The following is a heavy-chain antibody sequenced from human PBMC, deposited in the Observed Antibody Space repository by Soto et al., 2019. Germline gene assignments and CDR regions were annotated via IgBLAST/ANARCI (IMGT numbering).Heavy chain of an antibody. V-gene: IGHV1-18*01. CDR1: GYSFSSYG. CDR2: ISPYNDDT. Sequence: GASVQVSCKASGYSFSSYGITWVRQAPGQGLEWLGWISPYNDDTKYAQRLQGRVTMTTDTSTRTAYMDIRGLRSDDTAIYYCARGGYYDSSGARNYHYYGMDVWRQGTTVTVSS. D-gene: IGHD3-22*01. J-gene: IGHJ6*02. CDR3: ARGGYYDSSGARNYHYYGMDV.